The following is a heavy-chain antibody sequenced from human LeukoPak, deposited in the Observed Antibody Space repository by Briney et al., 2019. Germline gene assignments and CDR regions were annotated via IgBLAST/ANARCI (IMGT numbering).Heavy chain of an antibody. D-gene: IGHD3-10*01. CDR2: INHSGTT. CDR1: GGSFSAYY. J-gene: IGHJ5*02. V-gene: IGHV4-34*01. CDR3: AMTYGESWFDP. Sequence: SETLSLTCAVYGGSFSAYYWSWIRQPPGKGLEWLGEINHSGTTNYNPSLKSRVTISVDTSKNQFSLKLSSVTAADTAVYYCAMTYGESWFDPWGQGTLVTVSS.